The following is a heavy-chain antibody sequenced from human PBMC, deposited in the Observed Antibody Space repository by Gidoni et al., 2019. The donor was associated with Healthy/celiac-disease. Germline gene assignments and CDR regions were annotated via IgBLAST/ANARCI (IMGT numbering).Heavy chain of an antibody. CDR3: ANSEDCSSTSCYKNRYYFDY. Sequence: EVQLLESGGGLVQPGGSLRLSCAASGFTFSSYAMSWVRQAPGKGLEWVSAISGSGGSTYYADSVKGRFTISRDNSKNTLYLQMNSLRAEDTAVYYCANSEDCSSTSCYKNRYYFDYWGQGTLVTVSS. CDR1: GFTFSSYA. D-gene: IGHD2-2*02. J-gene: IGHJ4*02. V-gene: IGHV3-23*01. CDR2: ISGSGGST.